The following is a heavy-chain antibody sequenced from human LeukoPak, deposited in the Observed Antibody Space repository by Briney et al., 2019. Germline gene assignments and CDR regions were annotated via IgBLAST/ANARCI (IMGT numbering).Heavy chain of an antibody. V-gene: IGHV4-39*07. CDR3: ARDLDILTGYYPFAFDY. CDR1: GGSISSSSYY. J-gene: IGHJ4*02. D-gene: IGHD3-9*01. Sequence: PSEALSLTCTVSGGSISSSSYYWGWIRQPPGKGLEWIGSIYYSGSTYYNPSLKSRVTISVDTSKNQFSLKLSSVTAADTAVYYCARDLDILTGYYPFAFDYWGQGTLVTVSS. CDR2: IYYSGST.